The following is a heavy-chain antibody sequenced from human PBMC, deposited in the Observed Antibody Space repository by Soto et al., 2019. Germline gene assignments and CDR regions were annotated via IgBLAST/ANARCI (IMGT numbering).Heavy chain of an antibody. V-gene: IGHV3-73*01. CDR3: TRLSWSGYYYGMDV. CDR1: GFTFGGFA. J-gene: IGHJ6*02. CDR2: IRSKANNYAT. Sequence: PGGSLRLSCAASGFTFGGFAVHWVRQASGKGLEWVGRIRSKANNYATAYAASVKGRFTISRDDSKNTAYLQMNSLKTEDTAVYYCTRLSWSGYYYGMDVWGQGTTVTVSS.